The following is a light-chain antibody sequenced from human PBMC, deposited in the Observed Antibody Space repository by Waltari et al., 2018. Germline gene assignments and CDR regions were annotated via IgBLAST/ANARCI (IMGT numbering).Light chain of an antibody. CDR2: KAN. J-gene: IGLJ3*02. CDR1: LLTKKY. CDR3: YSAADNNWV. Sequence: SYELTQPSSVPVSPGQTARITRSGDLLTKKYTRWPQQKPGQTPVLVIYKANERPSGIPERFSGSSSGTTVTLTIAGAQVEDEADYYCYSAADNNWVFGGGTKLTVL. V-gene: IGLV3-27*01.